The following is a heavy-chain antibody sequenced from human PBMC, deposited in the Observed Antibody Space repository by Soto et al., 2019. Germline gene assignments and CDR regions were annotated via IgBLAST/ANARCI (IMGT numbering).Heavy chain of an antibody. J-gene: IGHJ6*02. CDR1: GYTFTSYD. CDR2: MNPNSGNT. CDR3: ARWPDGYYYYGMDV. Sequence: QVQLVQSGAEVKKPGASVKVSCKASGYTFTSYDINWVRQATGQGLEWMGWMNPNSGNTGYAQKFQGRVTMTRNTSISTAYMGLSSLRSEDPAVYYCARWPDGYYYYGMDVWGQGTTVTVSS. V-gene: IGHV1-8*01.